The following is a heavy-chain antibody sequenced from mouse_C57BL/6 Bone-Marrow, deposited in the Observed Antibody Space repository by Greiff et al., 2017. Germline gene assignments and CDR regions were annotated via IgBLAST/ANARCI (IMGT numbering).Heavy chain of an antibody. J-gene: IGHJ4*01. D-gene: IGHD1-1*01. Sequence: VQLQQSGPELVKPGASVKMSCKASGYTFTDYNMHWVKQSHGKSLEWIGYINPNNGGTSYNQKFKGKATLTVNKSSSTSYMELRSLKSEDSAVYYCARWGYYGSSPYAMDYWGQGTSVTVSS. CDR2: INPNNGGT. V-gene: IGHV1-22*01. CDR3: ARWGYYGSSPYAMDY. CDR1: GYTFTDYN.